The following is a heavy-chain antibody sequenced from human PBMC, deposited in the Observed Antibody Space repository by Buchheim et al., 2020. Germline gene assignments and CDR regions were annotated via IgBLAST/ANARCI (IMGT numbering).Heavy chain of an antibody. CDR1: GGSFSGYY. J-gene: IGHJ6*02. CDR3: ARLKGIAAAGTKGGMDV. CDR2: INHSGST. D-gene: IGHD6-13*01. V-gene: IGHV4-34*01. Sequence: QVQLQQWGAGLLKPSETLSLTCAVYGGSFSGYYWSWIRQPPGKGLEWIGEINHSGSTTYNPSLKSRVTISVDTSKKQFSLKMRSVTAADTAVYYCARLKGIAAAGTKGGMDVWGQGT.